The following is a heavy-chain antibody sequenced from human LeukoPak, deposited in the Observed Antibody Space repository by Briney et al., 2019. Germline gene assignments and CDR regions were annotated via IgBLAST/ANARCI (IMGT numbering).Heavy chain of an antibody. CDR3: ARLDFGDSIDY. Sequence: GGSLRLSCAASGFSFNTYRMSWVRQVPGKGLVWVSRINGDGSNTVYADSVKGRFTISRDNAKNTLYLQMNSLRAEDTSLYFCARLDFGDSIDYWGQGALVTVSS. J-gene: IGHJ4*02. CDR1: GFSFNTYR. D-gene: IGHD4-17*01. V-gene: IGHV3-74*01. CDR2: INGDGSNT.